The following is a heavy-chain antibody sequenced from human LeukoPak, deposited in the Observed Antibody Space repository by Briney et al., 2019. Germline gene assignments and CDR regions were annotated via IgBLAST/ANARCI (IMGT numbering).Heavy chain of an antibody. CDR1: GYSISSGYY. D-gene: IGHD4-17*01. J-gene: IGHJ5*02. CDR3: ASERGDYQGFDP. V-gene: IGHV4-38-2*02. CDR2: IYYSGST. Sequence: SETLSLTCTVSGYSISSGYYWGWIRQPPGKGLEWIGSIYYSGSTYYNPSLKSRVTISVDTSKNQFSLKLSSVTAADTAVYYCASERGDYQGFDPWGQGTLVTVSS.